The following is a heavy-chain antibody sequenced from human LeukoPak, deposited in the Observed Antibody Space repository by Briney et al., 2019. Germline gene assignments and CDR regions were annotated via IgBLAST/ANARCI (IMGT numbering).Heavy chain of an antibody. CDR2: ISSSGSYI. V-gene: IGHV3-21*01. J-gene: IGHJ2*01. CDR3: ARDWRPGAMACWYFDL. Sequence: GGSLRLSCAASGFTFSTYSMNWVRQAPGKGLEWVSSISSSGSYIYYADSLKGRFIISRDDAKNSLYLQMNSLRAEDTAVYYCARDWRPGAMACWYFDLWGRGTLVTVSS. CDR1: GFTFSTYS. D-gene: IGHD2-2*01.